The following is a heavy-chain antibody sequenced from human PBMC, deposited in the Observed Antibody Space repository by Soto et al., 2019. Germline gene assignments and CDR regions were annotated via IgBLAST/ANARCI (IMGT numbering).Heavy chain of an antibody. CDR3: ANPFGTMWYYYYYMDV. J-gene: IGHJ6*03. CDR1: GFSFSSHG. D-gene: IGHD1-1*01. Sequence: EVQLLESGGGLVQPGGSLRLSCADSGFSFSSHGMHWVRQAPGKGLEWISTIGSTGAVTSYADSVKGRFTISRDNTKNTVYLQMHGLRADDTAIYYCANPFGTMWYYYYYMDVWGKVTTVTVSS. CDR2: IGSTGAVT. V-gene: IGHV3-23*01.